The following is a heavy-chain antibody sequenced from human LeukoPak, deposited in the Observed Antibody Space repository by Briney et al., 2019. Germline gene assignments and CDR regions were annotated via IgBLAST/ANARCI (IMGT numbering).Heavy chain of an antibody. V-gene: IGHV4-34*01. D-gene: IGHD6-25*01. CDR3: ARHWHSASWFDP. Sequence: SETLSLTCAVYGGSFSGYYWSWIRQPPGKGLEWIGEINHSGSTNYNPSLKSRVTISVDTSKNQFSLKLSSVTAADTAVYYCARHWHSASWFDPWGQGTLVTVSS. J-gene: IGHJ5*02. CDR1: GGSFSGYY. CDR2: INHSGST.